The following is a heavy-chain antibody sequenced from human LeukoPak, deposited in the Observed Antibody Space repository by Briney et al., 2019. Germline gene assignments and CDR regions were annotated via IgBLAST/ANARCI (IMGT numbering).Heavy chain of an antibody. J-gene: IGHJ3*02. V-gene: IGHV4-59*01. D-gene: IGHD6-19*01. CDR3: ARDGAELGSGLYAFDI. Sequence: SETLSLACTVSGGSISSYYWSWIRQPPGKGLEWIGYIYYSGSTNYNPSLKSQVTISVDTSKNQFSLKLSSVTAADTAVYYCARDGAELGSGLYAFDIWGQGTMVTVSS. CDR1: GGSISSYY. CDR2: IYYSGST.